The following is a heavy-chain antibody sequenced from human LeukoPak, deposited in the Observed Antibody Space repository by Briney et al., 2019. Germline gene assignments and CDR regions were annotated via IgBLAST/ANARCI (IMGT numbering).Heavy chain of an antibody. D-gene: IGHD1-26*01. Sequence: GGSLRLSCAASGFTFGSYAMSWVRQAPGKGLEWVSAISGSGGSTYYADSVKGRFTISRDNSKNTLYLQMNSLRAEDTAVYYCAKVSGRVYSGSYYYGYWGQGTLVTVSS. CDR2: ISGSGGST. CDR3: AKVSGRVYSGSYYYGY. J-gene: IGHJ4*02. CDR1: GFTFGSYA. V-gene: IGHV3-23*01.